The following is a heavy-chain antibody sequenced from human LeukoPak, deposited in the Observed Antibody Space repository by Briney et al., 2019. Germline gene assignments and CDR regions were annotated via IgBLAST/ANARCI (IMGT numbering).Heavy chain of an antibody. CDR1: GGSISSYY. J-gene: IGHJ5*02. D-gene: IGHD4-11*01. CDR3: ARETVDYSNFNWFDP. Sequence: SETLSLTCTVSGGSISSYYWSWIRQPPGQGLEWIGYISHSGGTNYNPSLMSRVTMSVDTSKNQFSLKLSSVTAADTAVYYCARETVDYSNFNWFDPWGQGTLVTVSS. CDR2: ISHSGGT. V-gene: IGHV4-59*12.